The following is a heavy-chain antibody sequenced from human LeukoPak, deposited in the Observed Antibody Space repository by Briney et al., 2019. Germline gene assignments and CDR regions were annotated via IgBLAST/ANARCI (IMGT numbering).Heavy chain of an antibody. CDR2: ISSSGSTI. D-gene: IGHD3-10*01. J-gene: IGHJ4*02. CDR1: GFTFSDYY. CDR3: ARASWFGELLSSVDC. V-gene: IGHV3-11*04. Sequence: GGSLRLSCAASGFTFSDYYMSWIRQAPGKGLEWVSYISSSGSTIYYADSVKGRFTISRDNAKNSLYLQMNSLRAEDTAVYYCARASWFGELLSSVDCWGQGTLVTVSS.